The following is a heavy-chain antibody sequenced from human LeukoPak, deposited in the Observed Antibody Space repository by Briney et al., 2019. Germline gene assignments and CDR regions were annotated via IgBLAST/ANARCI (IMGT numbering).Heavy chain of an antibody. Sequence: PGGSLRLSCAASGFTFSSYAMTGVRQAPGKGLEWVSSMSSGSRYIYYADSVRGRFTISRDNAKNSLYLLMNSLRAEDTAVYYCTRDRPTGASRVFVVQWGQGTLVTVSS. CDR2: MSSGSRYI. CDR1: GFTFSSYA. D-gene: IGHD3-3*01. J-gene: IGHJ4*02. V-gene: IGHV3-21*01. CDR3: TRDRPTGASRVFVVQ.